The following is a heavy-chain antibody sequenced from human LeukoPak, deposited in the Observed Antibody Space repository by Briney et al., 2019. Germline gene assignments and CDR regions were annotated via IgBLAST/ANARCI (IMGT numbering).Heavy chain of an antibody. CDR1: GGSISSYY. J-gene: IGHJ3*02. D-gene: IGHD5-18*01. CDR3: ARDIRPRGYSLGGPNDAFDI. V-gene: IGHV4-59*12. Sequence: SETLSLTCTVSGGSISSYYWSWIRQPPGKGLEWIGYIYYSGSTNYNPSLKSRVTISVDTSKNQFSLKLSSVTAADTAVYYCARDIRPRGYSLGGPNDAFDIWGQGTMVTVSS. CDR2: IYYSGST.